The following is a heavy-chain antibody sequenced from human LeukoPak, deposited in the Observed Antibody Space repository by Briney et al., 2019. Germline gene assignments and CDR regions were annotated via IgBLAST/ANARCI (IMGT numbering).Heavy chain of an antibody. CDR1: GFTLSSYA. Sequence: GGSLRLSCAASGFTLSSYAMSCVRQAPGKGLEWVSAISGSGGSTYYADSVKGRLTISRDNSKNTLYLQMNSLRAEDTAVYYCGSGSYYCHELLCYWGQGTLVTVSS. V-gene: IGHV3-23*01. CDR3: GSGSYYCHELLCY. J-gene: IGHJ4*02. D-gene: IGHD3-10*01. CDR2: ISGSGGST.